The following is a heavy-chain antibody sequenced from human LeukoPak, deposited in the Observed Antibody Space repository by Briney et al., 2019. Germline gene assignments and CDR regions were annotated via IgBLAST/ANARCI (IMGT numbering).Heavy chain of an antibody. Sequence: PAGSLRLSCAASGFTFSTYELNWVRPAPGKGLEWLSYINENGRNRNYAYAVKCRYTISRDNAKNSLYLQMNRLRAEDTAVYYCARWEYCSSTYCSFDYWGQGTLVTVSS. CDR2: INENGRNR. CDR1: GFTFSTYE. J-gene: IGHJ4*02. V-gene: IGHV3-48*03. CDR3: ARWEYCSSTYCSFDY. D-gene: IGHD2-2*01.